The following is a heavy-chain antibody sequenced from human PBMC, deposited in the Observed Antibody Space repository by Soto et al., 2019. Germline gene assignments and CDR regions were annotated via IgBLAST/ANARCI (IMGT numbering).Heavy chain of an antibody. J-gene: IGHJ6*02. CDR2: ISSSGTTK. CDR3: AIHDQYYSYGMDV. CDR1: GFTFSSYP. V-gene: IGHV3-48*02. Sequence: ELQLLESGGGLVQPGGSLRLSCATSGFTFSSYPMNWVRQAPGKGLEWVSYISSSGTTKYYADSVKGRFTISRDNAKNSLFLQMIGLRDEDTAVYYCAIHDQYYSYGMDVWGQGTTVTVSS.